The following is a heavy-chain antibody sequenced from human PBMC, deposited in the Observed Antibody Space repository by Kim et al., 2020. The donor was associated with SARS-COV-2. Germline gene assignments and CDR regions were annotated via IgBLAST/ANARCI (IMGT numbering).Heavy chain of an antibody. CDR1: GGTFSSYA. J-gene: IGHJ3*02. CDR3: ARYGAGRDGYNNDAFDI. D-gene: IGHD4-4*01. CDR2: IIPIFGTA. Sequence: SVKVSCKASGGTFSSYAISWVRQAPGQGLEWMGGIIPIFGTANYAQKFQGRVTITADESTSTAYMELSSLRSEDTAVYYCARYGAGRDGYNNDAFDIWGQGTMVTVSS. V-gene: IGHV1-69*13.